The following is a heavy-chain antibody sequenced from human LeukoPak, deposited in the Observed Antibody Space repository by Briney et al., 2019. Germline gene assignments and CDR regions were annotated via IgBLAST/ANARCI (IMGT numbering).Heavy chain of an antibody. V-gene: IGHV3-15*07. J-gene: IGHJ4*02. CDR1: GFTFSNAW. Sequence: PGGSLRLSCAASGFTFSNAWMNWVRQAPGKGLEWVGRIKSKTDGGTTDYAAPVKGRFTISRDDSENTLYLQMNSLKTEDTAVYYCTTDKRFLEWLFTIWGQGTLVTVSS. CDR2: IKSKTDGGTT. CDR3: TTDKRFLEWLFTI. D-gene: IGHD3-3*01.